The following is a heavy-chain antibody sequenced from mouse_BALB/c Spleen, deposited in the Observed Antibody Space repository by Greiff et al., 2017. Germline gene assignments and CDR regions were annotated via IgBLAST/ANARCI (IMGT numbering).Heavy chain of an antibody. CDR2: IYPGDGST. CDR3: ASYYVNAMDY. J-gene: IGHJ4*01. CDR1: GYTFTSYY. D-gene: IGHD2-1*01. Sequence: QVQLQQSGPELVKPGASVKMSCKASGYTFTSYYIHWVKQRPGQGLEWIGWIYPGDGSTKYNEKFKGKTTLTADKSSSTAYMLLSSLTSEDSAIYFCASYYVNAMDYWGQGTAVTVAS. V-gene: IGHV1S56*01.